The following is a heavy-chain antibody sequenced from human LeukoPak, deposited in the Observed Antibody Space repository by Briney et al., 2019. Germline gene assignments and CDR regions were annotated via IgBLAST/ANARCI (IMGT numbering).Heavy chain of an antibody. D-gene: IGHD1-14*01. J-gene: IGHJ4*02. Sequence: SETLSLTCTVSGGSISSGGYYWSWIRQPPGQGLVWIGYIYHSGSTYYNPSLKSRVTISVDTSKNQFPLKLSSVTAADTAVYYCARVTGPPSRDYFDYWGQGTLVTVSS. CDR3: ARVTGPPSRDYFDY. CDR1: GGSISSGGYY. V-gene: IGHV4-30-2*01. CDR2: IYHSGST.